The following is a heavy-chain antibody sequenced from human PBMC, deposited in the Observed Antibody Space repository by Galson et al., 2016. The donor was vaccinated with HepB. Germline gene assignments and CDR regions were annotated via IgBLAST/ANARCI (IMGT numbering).Heavy chain of an antibody. D-gene: IGHD2-8*01. CDR3: ARDSGYCNNFDCKGDAFDM. Sequence: SLRLSCAGSGFTSSTNWTSWVRQAPGKGLEWVANIKEDGSEKYYVDSVKGRFTISRDNAKNSLFLQMNSLRAEDTAVYYCARDSGYCNNFDCKGDAFDMWGQGTMVTVSS. CDR2: IKEDGSEK. CDR1: GFTSSTNW. J-gene: IGHJ3*02. V-gene: IGHV3-7*04.